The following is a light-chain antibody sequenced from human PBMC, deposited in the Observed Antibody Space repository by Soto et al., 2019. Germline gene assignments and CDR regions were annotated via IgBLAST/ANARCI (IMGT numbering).Light chain of an antibody. CDR2: DAS. Sequence: DIQMTQSPSSVSASVGDRVTITCQASQDINKNLIWYQQKPGKAPKILIYDASDLETGVPSRFSGSGSGTGFTFTISSLKNEDFATYYCQQYESLTLTFGQGTRLEIK. CDR1: QDINKN. V-gene: IGKV1-33*01. CDR3: QQYESLTLT. J-gene: IGKJ5*01.